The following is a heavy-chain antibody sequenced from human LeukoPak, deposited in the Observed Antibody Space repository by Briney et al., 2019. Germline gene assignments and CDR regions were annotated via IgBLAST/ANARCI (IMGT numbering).Heavy chain of an antibody. D-gene: IGHD5-18*01. Sequence: GGSLRLSCAASGFTFSSYSMNWVRQAPGKGLEWVSSISSSSSYIYYADSVKGRFTISRDNAKNSLYLQMNSLRAEDTAVYYCAKRLSYGYAFDIWGQGTMVTVSS. CDR2: ISSSSSYI. CDR1: GFTFSSYS. J-gene: IGHJ3*02. CDR3: AKRLSYGYAFDI. V-gene: IGHV3-21*01.